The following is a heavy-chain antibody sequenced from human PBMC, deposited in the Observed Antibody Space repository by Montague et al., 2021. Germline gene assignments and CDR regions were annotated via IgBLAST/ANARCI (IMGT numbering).Heavy chain of an antibody. D-gene: IGHD3-10*01. Sequence: TLSLTCTVSGGSVSTGGYSWTRIPPRNGQGLHWPGYTTRRATTYSPLTLRRRLSISLYTTRNHLSLQLSSVTAADTAIYYCAIDASGSYVGWFNDWGQGALVTVSS. CDR3: AIDASGSYVGWFND. J-gene: IGHJ5*02. CDR1: GGSVSTGGYS. V-gene: IGHV4-31*03. CDR2: TTRRATT.